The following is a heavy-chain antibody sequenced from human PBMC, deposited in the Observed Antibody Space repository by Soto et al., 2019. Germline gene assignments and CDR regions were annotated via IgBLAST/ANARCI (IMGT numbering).Heavy chain of an antibody. D-gene: IGHD1-26*01. CDR1: GFTFDNYP. CDR2: ISWNSDKI. V-gene: IGHV3-9*01. Sequence: EVLLVESGGGLVQPGRSLKISCAASGFTFDNYPMHWVRQAPGKGLEWVSTISWNSDKIAYADSVKGRFTVSRDNAKNSRYLQMNSLRVDDTALYYCAKDRDGGSYFDLPDSFDVWGQGTVVTVSS. CDR3: AKDRDGGSYFDLPDSFDV. J-gene: IGHJ3*01.